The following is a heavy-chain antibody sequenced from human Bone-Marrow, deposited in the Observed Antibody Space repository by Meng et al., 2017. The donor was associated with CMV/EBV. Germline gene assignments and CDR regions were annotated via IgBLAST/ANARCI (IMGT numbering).Heavy chain of an antibody. CDR1: GFTFTSSA. CDR3: AAEHVDTAMVLSF. CDR2: IGVGSGNT. V-gene: IGHV1-58*01. J-gene: IGHJ4*02. D-gene: IGHD5-18*01. Sequence: SVKVSCKASGFTFTSSAVQWVRQARGQRLEWIGWIGVGSGNTNYAQKFQERVTITRDMSTSTAYMELSSLRSEDTAVYYCAAEHVDTAMVLSFWGQGTLVTVSS.